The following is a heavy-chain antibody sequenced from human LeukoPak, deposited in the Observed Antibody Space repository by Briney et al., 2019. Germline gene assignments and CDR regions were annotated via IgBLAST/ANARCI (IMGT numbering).Heavy chain of an antibody. V-gene: IGHV3-74*01. J-gene: IGHJ4*02. D-gene: IGHD5-24*01. CDR3: ARGSDGWSIDY. CDR1: GFTFTGYW. Sequence: PGGSLRLSCAASGFTFTGYWIHWVRQAPGKGLLCISYITYDGSGTTYADSVKGRFTISRDNAKNTVYLQMNSLRAEDTAIYYCARGSDGWSIDYWGQGTLVTVSS. CDR2: ITYDGSGT.